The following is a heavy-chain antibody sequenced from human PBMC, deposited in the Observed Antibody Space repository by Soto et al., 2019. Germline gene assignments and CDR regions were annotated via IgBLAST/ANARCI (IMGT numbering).Heavy chain of an antibody. CDR3: ARRETYCSSTNCYMG. D-gene: IGHD2-2*02. Sequence: PSETLSLTCAVSGESFRGFYWSWIRQPPGKGLEWIGEINHSGLTNYHPTLKSRVTMSVDTSKNQFSLKVNSVTAADTAVYYCARRETYCSSTNCYMGWGQGTLVTVSS. V-gene: IGHV4-34*01. CDR2: INHSGLT. CDR1: GESFRGFY. J-gene: IGHJ4*02.